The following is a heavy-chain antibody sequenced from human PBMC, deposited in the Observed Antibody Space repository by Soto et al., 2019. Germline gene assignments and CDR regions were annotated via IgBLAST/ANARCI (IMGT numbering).Heavy chain of an antibody. Sequence: PSETLSLTCTVSGGSVSSVTYYWSWIRQPPGKGLEGIGYISYSGSTDYNPSLKSRVTISVDTSKNQFSLKLNSVTAADTAVYYCAREGXYFDYWGKGTLXTXS. CDR3: AREGXYFDY. CDR2: ISYSGST. CDR1: GGSVSSVTYY. V-gene: IGHV4-61*01. J-gene: IGHJ4*02.